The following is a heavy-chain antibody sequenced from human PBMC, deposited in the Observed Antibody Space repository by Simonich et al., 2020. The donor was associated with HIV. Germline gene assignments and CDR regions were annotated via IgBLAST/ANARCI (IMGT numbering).Heavy chain of an antibody. Sequence: QVQLQQCGAGLLKPSETLSLTCAVYGGSFSGYYWSWIRQPPGKGLEWIGKINHSGITNYKSSLNSRATRSVDKSKNQFSLKLSSVTAADTAIYYCARRDRELILYFDYWGQGNLVTVSS. D-gene: IGHD3-3*01. V-gene: IGHV4-34*01. CDR2: INHSGIT. CDR3: ARRDRELILYFDY. CDR1: GGSFSGYY. J-gene: IGHJ4*02.